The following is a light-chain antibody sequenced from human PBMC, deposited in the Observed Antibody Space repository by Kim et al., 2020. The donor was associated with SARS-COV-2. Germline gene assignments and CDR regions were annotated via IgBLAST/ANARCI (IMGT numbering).Light chain of an antibody. CDR3: QQSYTTPRT. CDR2: AAS. Sequence: ASVGDRVTCSCRASQSISSYLNWYQQRPGKAPQLLIYAASSLQSGVPSRFSGSGSGTDFTLTISSLQPEDFAIYYCQQSYTTPRTFGQGTKVDIK. V-gene: IGKV1-39*01. CDR1: QSISSY. J-gene: IGKJ1*01.